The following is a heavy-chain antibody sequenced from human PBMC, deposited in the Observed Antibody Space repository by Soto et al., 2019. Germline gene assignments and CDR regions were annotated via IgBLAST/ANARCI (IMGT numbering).Heavy chain of an antibody. CDR1: GGSVSNSNYY. CDR2: VYYRGRS. D-gene: IGHD1-26*01. Sequence: ENLSLTCTVSGGSVSNSNYYWGWIRQSPGKGLEWIGSVYYRGRSYSKSSVKSRVTISVDTSKDQFSVNLNSVTASDTAVYYRVRQRTSLLSQECFDYWGAGTLVTVS. V-gene: IGHV4-39*01. CDR3: VRQRTSLLSQECFDY. J-gene: IGHJ4*02.